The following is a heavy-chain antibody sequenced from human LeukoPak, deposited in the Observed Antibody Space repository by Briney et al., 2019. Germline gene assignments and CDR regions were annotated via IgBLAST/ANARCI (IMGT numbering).Heavy chain of an antibody. Sequence: SETLSLTCTVSGGSISSYYWSWLRQPPGKGLEWIGYISYSGSTNYNPSLKSRVTISVDTSKNQFSLKLSSVTAADTAVYYCARTDYYDSSGYYDYWGQGTLVTVSS. CDR3: ARTDYYDSSGYYDY. V-gene: IGHV4-59*01. D-gene: IGHD3-22*01. J-gene: IGHJ4*02. CDR1: GGSISSYY. CDR2: ISYSGST.